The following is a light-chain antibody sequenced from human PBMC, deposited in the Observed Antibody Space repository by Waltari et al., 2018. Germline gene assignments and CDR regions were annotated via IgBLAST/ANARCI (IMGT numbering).Light chain of an antibody. CDR3: QQLKNSPLT. J-gene: IGKJ4*01. CDR1: QDITSF. CDR2: AAS. V-gene: IGKV1-9*01. Sequence: DIQLTQSPSFLSASVGDRVTITCRASQDITSFLAWYQQKPGKAPKLLIFAASTLQGGVPSRVSGSGSGTEFTLTISSLLPEDFATYYCQQLKNSPLTFGGGTKVEIK.